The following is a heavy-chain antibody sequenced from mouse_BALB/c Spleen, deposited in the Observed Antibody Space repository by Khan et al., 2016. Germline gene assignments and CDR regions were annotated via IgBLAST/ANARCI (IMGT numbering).Heavy chain of an antibody. V-gene: IGHV3-2*02. J-gene: IGHJ1*01. Sequence: EVQLQESGPGLVKPSQSLSLTCTVTGYSITSDYAWNWIRQFPGNKLEWMGYISYSGIVSYNPSPKSRISITRDTFKNQFFLQLNSVTTEDTATYYCSRLPPWYFDVWGAGTTVTVSS. CDR2: ISYSGIV. CDR3: SRLPPWYFDV. CDR1: GYSITSDYA.